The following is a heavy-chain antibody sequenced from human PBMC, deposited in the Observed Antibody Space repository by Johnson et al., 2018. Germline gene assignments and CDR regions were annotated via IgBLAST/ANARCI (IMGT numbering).Heavy chain of an antibody. CDR3: EAADTGARYMDV. J-gene: IGHJ6*03. Sequence: QVQLVQSGGGVVHXGGSLRLSCAASGFTLSSYDMHWVRQVPGKGLEWVAGVSSHGYNKYYAESVKGRFTISRDKSKNTLYLQMYSLTAEDTAVYDCEAADTGARYMDVWGKGTTVTVSS. V-gene: IGHV3-30*03. CDR1: GFTLSSYD. CDR2: VSSHGYNK. D-gene: IGHD6-25*01.